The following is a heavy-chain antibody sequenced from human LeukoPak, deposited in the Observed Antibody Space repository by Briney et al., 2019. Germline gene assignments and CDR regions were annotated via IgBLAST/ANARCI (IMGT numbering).Heavy chain of an antibody. D-gene: IGHD2-2*01. CDR1: GYTFTSYG. Sequence: ASVKVSCKASGYTFTSYGISWVRQAPGQGLEWMGWISAYNGNTNYAQKLQGRVTMTTDTSTSTAYVELRSLRSDDTAVYYCARVRGPAATGDAFDIWGQGTMVTVSS. CDR2: ISAYNGNT. J-gene: IGHJ3*02. V-gene: IGHV1-18*01. CDR3: ARVRGPAATGDAFDI.